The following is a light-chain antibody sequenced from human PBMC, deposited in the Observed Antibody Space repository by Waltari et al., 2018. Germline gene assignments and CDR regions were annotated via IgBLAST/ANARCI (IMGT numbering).Light chain of an antibody. V-gene: IGKV3-20*01. Sequence: EVVLTQPPGTLSLSPGERATLSCRASPDIGRTLTWYQQKPGQSPRLLIYGASIRAAGIPDRFSGSGSGTDFILTITRLEPEDFAVYYCQNYERLPVTFGQGTKVEIK. CDR3: QNYERLPVT. CDR2: GAS. CDR1: PDIGRT. J-gene: IGKJ1*01.